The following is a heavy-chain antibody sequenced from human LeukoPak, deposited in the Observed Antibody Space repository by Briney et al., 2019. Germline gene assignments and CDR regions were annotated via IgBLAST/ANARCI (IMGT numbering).Heavy chain of an antibody. D-gene: IGHD2-2*01. CDR1: GYTLTSYG. CDR3: ARAMGTIVVVPAAYDY. Sequence: GASVKVSCKASGYTLTSYGISWVRQAPGQGLEWMGWISAYNGNTNYAQKLQGRVTMTTDTSTSTAYMELRSLRSDDTAVYYCARAMGTIVVVPAAYDYWGQGTLVTVSS. V-gene: IGHV1-18*01. J-gene: IGHJ4*02. CDR2: ISAYNGNT.